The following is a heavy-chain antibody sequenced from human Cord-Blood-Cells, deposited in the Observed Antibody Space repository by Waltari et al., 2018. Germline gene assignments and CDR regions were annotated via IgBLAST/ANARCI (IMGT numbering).Heavy chain of an antibody. CDR2: ISYDGSNK. Sequence: QVQLVESGGGVVQPGRSLRLSCAASGFTFSSYPMHWVRQAPGKGLEWVAVISYDGSNKYYADSVKGRFTISRDNSKNTLYLQMNSLRAEDTAVYYCARVSSINAFDIWGQGTMVTDSS. V-gene: IGHV3-30*04. CDR3: ARVSSINAFDI. D-gene: IGHD2-21*01. J-gene: IGHJ3*02. CDR1: GFTFSSYP.